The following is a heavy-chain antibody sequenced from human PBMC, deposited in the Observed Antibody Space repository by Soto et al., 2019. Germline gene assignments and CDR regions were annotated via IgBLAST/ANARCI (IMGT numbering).Heavy chain of an antibody. CDR3: ARASSYHYYGMDV. CDR2: IYYSGST. Sequence: ASETLSLTCTVSGGSISSYYWSWIRQPPGKGLEWIGYIYYSGSTNYNPSLKSRVTISVDTSKNQFSLKLSSVTAADTAVYYCARASSYHYYGMDVWGQGTTVTVSS. V-gene: IGHV4-59*01. CDR1: GGSISSYY. J-gene: IGHJ6*02.